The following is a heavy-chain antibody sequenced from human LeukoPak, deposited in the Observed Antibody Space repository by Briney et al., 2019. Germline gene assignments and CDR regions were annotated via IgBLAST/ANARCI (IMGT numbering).Heavy chain of an antibody. D-gene: IGHD6-25*01. J-gene: IGHJ4*02. CDR2: ISYDGSNK. CDR1: GFTFSSYT. V-gene: IGHV3-30*04. Sequence: GGSLRLSCAASGFTFSSYTMHWVGQALGKGLEWVAVISYDGSNKYYADSVKGRFTISRDNSKNTLYLQMNSLRAEDTAVYYCASAIAAAGTLDYWGQGTPVTVSS. CDR3: ASAIAAAGTLDY.